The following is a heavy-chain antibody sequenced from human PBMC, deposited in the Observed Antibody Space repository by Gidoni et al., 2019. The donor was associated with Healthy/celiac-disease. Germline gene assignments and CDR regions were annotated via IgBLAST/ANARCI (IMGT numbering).Heavy chain of an antibody. V-gene: IGHV3-30*03. CDR1: GFTFSSYG. CDR2: ISYDGSNK. Sequence: QVQLVESGGGVVQPGRSLRLSCAASGFTFSSYGMHWVRQAPGKGLEWVAVISYDGSNKYYADSVKGRFTISRDNSKNTLYLQMNSLRAEDTAVYYCAGPLEWLLYWGQGTLVTVSS. D-gene: IGHD3-3*01. CDR3: AGPLEWLLY. J-gene: IGHJ4*02.